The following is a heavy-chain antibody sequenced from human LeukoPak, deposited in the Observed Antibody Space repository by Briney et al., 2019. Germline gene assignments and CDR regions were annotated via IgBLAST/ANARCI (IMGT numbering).Heavy chain of an antibody. J-gene: IGHJ4*03. CDR3: AKDSNYDSSGSPGTLFDY. CDR1: GFTFSSYG. V-gene: IGHV3-30*18. CDR2: ISYDGSNK. Sequence: GGSLRLSCAASGFTFSSYGMHWVRQAPGKGLEWVAVISYDGSNKYYADSVKGRFTIPRDNSKNTLYLQMNSLRAEDTAVYYCAKDSNYDSSGSPGTLFDYWGHGTLVSVSS. D-gene: IGHD3-22*01.